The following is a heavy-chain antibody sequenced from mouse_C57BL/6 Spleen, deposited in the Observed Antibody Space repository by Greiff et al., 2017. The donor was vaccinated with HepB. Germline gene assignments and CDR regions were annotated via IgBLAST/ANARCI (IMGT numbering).Heavy chain of an antibody. CDR2: ISSGSSTI. Sequence: EVNVVESGGGLVKPGGSLKLSCAASGFTFSDYGMHWVRQAPEKGLEWVAYISSGSSTIYYADTMKGRFTISRDNAKNTLFLQMTSLRSEDTAMYYGARGVYGKGYFDYWGQGTTRTVSS. J-gene: IGHJ2*01. D-gene: IGHD2-1*01. CDR3: ARGVYGKGYFDY. CDR1: GFTFSDYG. V-gene: IGHV5-17*01.